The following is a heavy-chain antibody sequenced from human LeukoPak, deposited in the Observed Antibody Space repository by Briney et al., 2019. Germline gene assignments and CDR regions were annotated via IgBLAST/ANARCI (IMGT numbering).Heavy chain of an antibody. CDR3: ARGGECGSGSYYKY. Sequence: SETLSLTCAVYGGSFSGYYWSWICQPPGKGLEWIGEINHSGSTNYNPSLKSRVTISVDTSKNQFSLKLSSVTAADTAVYYCARGGECGSGSYYKYWGQGTLVTVSS. CDR1: GGSFSGYY. V-gene: IGHV4-34*01. J-gene: IGHJ4*02. D-gene: IGHD3-10*01. CDR2: INHSGST.